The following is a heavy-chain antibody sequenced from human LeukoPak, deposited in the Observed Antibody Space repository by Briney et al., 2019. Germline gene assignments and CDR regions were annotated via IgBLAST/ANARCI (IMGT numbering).Heavy chain of an antibody. Sequence: GESLKISCKGSGYSFTSYWIGWVRPMPGKGLGWMGIIYPGDSDTRYSPSFQGQVTISADKSISTAYLQWSSLKASDTAMYYCARHFYYDSSGNYGDNAFDIWGQGTMVTVSS. J-gene: IGHJ3*02. D-gene: IGHD3-22*01. CDR1: GYSFTSYW. V-gene: IGHV5-51*01. CDR2: IYPGDSDT. CDR3: ARHFYYDSSGNYGDNAFDI.